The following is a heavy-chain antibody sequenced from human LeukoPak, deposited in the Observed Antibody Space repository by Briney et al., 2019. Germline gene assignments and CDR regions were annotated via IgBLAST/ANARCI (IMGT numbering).Heavy chain of an antibody. Sequence: SETLSLTCTVSGGSISSYYWSWIRQPPGKGLEWIGYIYYSGSTNYNPSLKSRVTISVDTSKNQFSLKLSSVTAADTAVYYCARDNRRVPAASSGYFDYWGQGTLVTVSS. D-gene: IGHD2-2*01. CDR1: GGSISSYY. CDR2: IYYSGST. V-gene: IGHV4-59*01. CDR3: ARDNRRVPAASSGYFDY. J-gene: IGHJ4*02.